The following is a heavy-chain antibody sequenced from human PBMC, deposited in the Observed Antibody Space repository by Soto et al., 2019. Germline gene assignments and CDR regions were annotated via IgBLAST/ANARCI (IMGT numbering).Heavy chain of an antibody. Sequence: EVQLVESGGGLVQPGRSLRLSCAASGFTFDDYAMHWVRQAPGKGLEWVSGISWNSGSIGYADSVKGRFTISRDNAKNSLYLQMNSLRAEDTALYDCAKDIGGDPLYMDVWGKGTTVTVSS. CDR2: ISWNSGSI. J-gene: IGHJ6*03. CDR3: AKDIGGDPLYMDV. V-gene: IGHV3-9*01. CDR1: GFTFDDYA. D-gene: IGHD2-21*01.